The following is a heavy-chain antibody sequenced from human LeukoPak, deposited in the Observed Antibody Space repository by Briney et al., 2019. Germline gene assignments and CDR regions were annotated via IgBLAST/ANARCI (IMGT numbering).Heavy chain of an antibody. Sequence: GGSLRLSCAASGSTFDDYGVSWVRQAPGKGLEWVSGINWNGGSTGYADSVKGRFTISRDNAKNSLYLQMNSLRAEDTALYYCARVANDYVWGSYRPTYYFDYWGQGTLVTVSS. CDR1: GSTFDDYG. CDR2: INWNGGST. J-gene: IGHJ4*02. V-gene: IGHV3-20*04. CDR3: ARVANDYVWGSYRPTYYFDY. D-gene: IGHD3-16*02.